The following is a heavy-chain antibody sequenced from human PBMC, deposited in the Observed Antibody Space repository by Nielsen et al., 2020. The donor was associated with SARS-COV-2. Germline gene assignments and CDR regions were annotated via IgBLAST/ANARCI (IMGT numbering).Heavy chain of an antibody. CDR2: ISYDGSNK. V-gene: IGHV3-30*18. CDR3: AKGRWTYFDY. Sequence: GESLKISCAASGFTFSSYGMHWVRQAPGKGLEWVAVISYDGSNKYYADSVKGRFTISRDNSKNTLYLQMNSLRAEDTAVYYCAKGRWTYFDYWGQGTLVTVPQ. J-gene: IGHJ4*02. D-gene: IGHD2-15*01. CDR1: GFTFSSYG.